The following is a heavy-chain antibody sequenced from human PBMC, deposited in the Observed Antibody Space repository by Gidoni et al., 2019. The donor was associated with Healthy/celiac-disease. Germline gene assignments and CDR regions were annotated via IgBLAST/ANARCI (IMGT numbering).Heavy chain of an antibody. J-gene: IGHJ3*02. CDR1: GFTFRSYE. V-gene: IGHV3-48*03. CDR3: ARARAVVTGGAFDI. CDR2: ISSSGSTI. D-gene: IGHD2-21*02. Sequence: EVQLVASGGGLVQPGGSLRLSCAASGFTFRSYEMNWVRQAPGKGLEWVSYISSSGSTIYYADSVKGRFTISRDNAKNSLYLQMNSLRAEDTAVYYCARARAVVTGGAFDIWGQGTMVTVSS.